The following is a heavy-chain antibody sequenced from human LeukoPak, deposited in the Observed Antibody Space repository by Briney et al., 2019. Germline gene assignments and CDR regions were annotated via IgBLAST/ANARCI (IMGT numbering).Heavy chain of an antibody. CDR3: ARDLNWIQLDY. CDR2: INTDGSTT. V-gene: IGHV3-74*01. D-gene: IGHD1-20*01. CDR1: GFTFNTHW. Sequence: GGSLRLSCAASGFTFNTHWMHWVRQAPGKGLVWVSRINTDGSTTNYSDSVKGRFTISRDNAKNTLYLQMNSLRVEDTAVYYCARDLNWIQLDYWGQGSLVSVSS. J-gene: IGHJ4*02.